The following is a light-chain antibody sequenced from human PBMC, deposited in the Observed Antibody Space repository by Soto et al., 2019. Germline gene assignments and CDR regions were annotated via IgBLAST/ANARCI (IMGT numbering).Light chain of an antibody. CDR1: QSVSSN. CDR3: QQFYNWPRT. J-gene: IGKJ1*01. CDR2: GAS. V-gene: IGKV3-15*01. Sequence: EIVMTQSPGTLSVSPGERATLSCRASQSVSSNLAWYQQKPGQAPRLLIYGASTRATGIPARFSGSGSETEFTLTISSLQSEDFAVYYCQQFYNWPRTF.